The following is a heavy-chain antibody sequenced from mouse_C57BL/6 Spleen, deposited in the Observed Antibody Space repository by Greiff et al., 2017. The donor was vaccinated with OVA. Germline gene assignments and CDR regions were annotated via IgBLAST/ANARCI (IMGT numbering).Heavy chain of an antibody. D-gene: IGHD2-5*01. J-gene: IGHJ3*01. V-gene: IGHV1-26*01. CDR2: INPNNGGT. CDR1: GYTFTDYY. CDR3: ARGYSKIWFAY. Sequence: EVQLQQSGPELVKPGASVKISCKASGYTFTDYYMNWVKQSHGKSLEWIGDINPNNGGTSYNQKFKGKATLTVDKSSSTAYMELRSLTSEDSAVYYCARGYSKIWFAYWGQGTLVTVSA.